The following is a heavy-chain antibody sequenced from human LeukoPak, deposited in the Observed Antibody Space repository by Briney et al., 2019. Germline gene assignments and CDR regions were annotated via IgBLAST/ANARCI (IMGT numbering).Heavy chain of an antibody. CDR2: IYPGDSDT. D-gene: IGHD2-2*01. CDR3: ARLDRADCSSKRCSRGSGGFDI. J-gene: IGHJ3*02. V-gene: IGHV5-51*01. CDR1: GYSFTNYW. Sequence: GESLKISCKASGYSFTNYWFGWVRQTPGKGLEWMGNIYPGDSDTRYSPSFQGQVTTSADKSISTAYLQWSSLKASDTAMYYCARLDRADCSSKRCSRGSGGFDIWGQGTMVTVSS.